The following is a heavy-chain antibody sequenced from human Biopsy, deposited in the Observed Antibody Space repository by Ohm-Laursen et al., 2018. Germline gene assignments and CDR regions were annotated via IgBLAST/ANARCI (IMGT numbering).Heavy chain of an antibody. CDR3: ARDAYGDYDTYY. V-gene: IGHV4-59*12. J-gene: IGHJ6*03. D-gene: IGHD4-17*01. Sequence: GTLSLTCAVSGGSISRYYWSWIRQPPGKGLEWIGYIYYSGSTNYNPSLKSRVTMSVVTSDNQFSLKLSSVTAADTAVYFCARDAYGDYDTYY. CDR1: GGSISRYY. CDR2: IYYSGST.